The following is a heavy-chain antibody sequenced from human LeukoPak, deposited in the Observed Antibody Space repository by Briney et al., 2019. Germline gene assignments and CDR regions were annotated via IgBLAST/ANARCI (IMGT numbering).Heavy chain of an antibody. Sequence: ASVTVSCKASGYTFINYGISWVRQAPGQGLEWMGWISVYNGNTNYAQKLQGRVTMTTDTSTSTAYMELRSLRSDDTAVYYCARDGAVGGAFDIWGQGTMVTVSS. CDR1: GYTFINYG. CDR3: ARDGAVGGAFDI. V-gene: IGHV1-18*01. CDR2: ISVYNGNT. D-gene: IGHD3-16*01. J-gene: IGHJ3*02.